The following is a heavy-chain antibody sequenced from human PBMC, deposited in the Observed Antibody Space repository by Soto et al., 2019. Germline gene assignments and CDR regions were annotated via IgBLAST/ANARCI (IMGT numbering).Heavy chain of an antibody. V-gene: IGHV1-69*04. CDR3: ARDRMRELPPYDY. CDR1: GGTLSSNA. J-gene: IGHJ4*02. Sequence: SVKVSCKASGGTLSSNAINWVRQAPGQGLEWMGRIIPISGLTNYAQRFQGTVTLTADTSTSTSYMELSSLRSDDTAVYYCARDRMRELPPYDYWGQGTLVTVSS. D-gene: IGHD1-26*01. CDR2: IIPISGLT.